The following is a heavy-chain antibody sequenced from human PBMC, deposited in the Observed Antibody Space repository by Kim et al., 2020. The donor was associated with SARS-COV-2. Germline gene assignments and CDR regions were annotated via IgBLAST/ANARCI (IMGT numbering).Heavy chain of an antibody. Sequence: YYEDAVKGRFNISRDDSKNTFYLQMNSLRAEYTALYYCAKGSLVAFDIWGQGTMVTVSS. J-gene: IGHJ3*02. D-gene: IGHD3-10*01. V-gene: IGHV3-23*01. CDR3: AKGSLVAFDI.